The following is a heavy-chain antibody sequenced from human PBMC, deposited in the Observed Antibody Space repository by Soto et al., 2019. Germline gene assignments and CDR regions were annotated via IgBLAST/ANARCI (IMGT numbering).Heavy chain of an antibody. V-gene: IGHV4-59*01. CDR3: ARVGGDGYNSAFDY. CDR1: GGSISSYY. CDR2: IYYSGST. D-gene: IGHD2-21*01. Sequence: PSETLSLTCTVSGGSISSYYWSWIRQPPGKGLEWIGYIYYSGSTNYNPSLKSRVTISVDTSKNQFSLKLSSVTAADTAVYYCARVGGDGYNSAFDYWGQGTLVTVSS. J-gene: IGHJ4*02.